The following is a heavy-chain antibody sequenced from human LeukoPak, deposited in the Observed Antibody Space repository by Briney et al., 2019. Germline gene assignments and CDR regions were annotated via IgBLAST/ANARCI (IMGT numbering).Heavy chain of an antibody. Sequence: ESGPTLVKPTQTLTLTCTFSGFSLSTSGVGVGWIRQPPGKALEWLALIYWDDDKRYSPSLKSRLTITKDTSKNQVVLTMTNMDPVDTATYYCARTKATNYSDSSGYRDYWGQGTLVTVSS. CDR2: IYWDDDK. CDR3: ARTKATNYSDSSGYRDY. J-gene: IGHJ4*02. CDR1: GFSLSTSGVG. D-gene: IGHD3-22*01. V-gene: IGHV2-5*02.